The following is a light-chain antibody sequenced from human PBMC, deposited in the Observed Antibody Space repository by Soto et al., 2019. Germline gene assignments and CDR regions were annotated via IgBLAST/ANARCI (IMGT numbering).Light chain of an antibody. Sequence: ETVLTQSPATLSLSPGERATLSCRASRSISTYLAWYQQKPGQAPRLLIYEALNRATGIPARFSGSGSGTDFTLTISSLEPEDSAVYYCQQRNNWPLTFGGGTKVEIK. CDR3: QQRNNWPLT. J-gene: IGKJ4*02. CDR1: RSISTY. CDR2: EAL. V-gene: IGKV3-11*01.